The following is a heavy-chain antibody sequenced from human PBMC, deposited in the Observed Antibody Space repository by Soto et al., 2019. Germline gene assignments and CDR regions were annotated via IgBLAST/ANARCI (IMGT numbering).Heavy chain of an antibody. CDR2: IIPIFGTA. V-gene: IGHV1-69*13. CDR1: GGTFSSYA. D-gene: IGHD2-21*02. J-gene: IGHJ5*02. CDR3: AGSVVTASPVGRHYTTFDP. Sequence: ASVKVSCKASGGTFSSYAISWVRQAPGQGLEWMGGIIPIFGTANYAQKFQGRVTITADESTSTAYMELSSLRSEDTAVYYCAGSVVTASPVGRHYTTFDPWGQGTLVTVSS.